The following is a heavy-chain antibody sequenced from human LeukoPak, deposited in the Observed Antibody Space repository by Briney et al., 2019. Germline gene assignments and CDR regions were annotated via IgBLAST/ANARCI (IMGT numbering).Heavy chain of an antibody. CDR2: INHSGST. J-gene: IGHJ4*02. V-gene: IGHV4-34*01. D-gene: IGHD3-9*01. CDR1: GGSFSGYY. Sequence: ASETLSLTCAVHGGSFSGYYWSWIRQPPGKGLEWIGEINHSGSTNYNPSLKSRVTISVDTSKNQFSLKLSSVTAADTAVYYCARDSILTGLDYWGQGTPVTVSS. CDR3: ARDSILTGLDY.